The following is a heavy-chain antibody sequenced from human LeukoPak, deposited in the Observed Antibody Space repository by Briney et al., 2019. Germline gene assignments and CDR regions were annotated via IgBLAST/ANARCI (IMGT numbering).Heavy chain of an antibody. D-gene: IGHD6-13*01. Sequence: PSETLSLTCTVSGGSISSNSYYWSWIRQPPGKGLEWIGEINHSGSTNYNPSLKSRVTISVDTSKNQFSLNLSSVTAADTAVYYCARGLSSWTVDYWGQGTLVTVSS. CDR1: GGSISSNSYY. J-gene: IGHJ4*02. V-gene: IGHV4-39*07. CDR3: ARGLSSWTVDY. CDR2: INHSGST.